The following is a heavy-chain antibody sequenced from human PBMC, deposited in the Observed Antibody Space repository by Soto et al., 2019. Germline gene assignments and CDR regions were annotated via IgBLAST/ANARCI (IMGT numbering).Heavy chain of an antibody. Sequence: SETLSLTCAVYGGSVSGYYWSWIRQPPGKGLEWIGEINHSGSTNYNPSLKSRVTISVDTSKNQFSLKLSSVTAADTAVYYCARAVAGTKDIVVVVAATPYYYYYGMDVWGQGTTVTVSS. CDR3: ARAVAGTKDIVVVVAATPYYYYYGMDV. V-gene: IGHV4-34*01. J-gene: IGHJ6*02. CDR2: INHSGST. D-gene: IGHD2-15*01. CDR1: GGSVSGYY.